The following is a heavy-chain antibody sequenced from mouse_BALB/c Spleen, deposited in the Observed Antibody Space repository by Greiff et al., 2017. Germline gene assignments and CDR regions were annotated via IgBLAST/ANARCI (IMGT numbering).Heavy chain of an antibody. CDR2: INPSNGGT. CDR1: GYTFTSYY. J-gene: IGHJ4*01. CDR3: TRGGNYHYYAMDY. Sequence: VQLQESGAELVKPGASVKLSCKASGYTFTSYYMYWVKQRPGQGLEWIGEINPSNGGTNFNEKFKSKATLTVDKSSSTAYMQLSSLTSEDSAVYYCTRGGNYHYYAMDYWGQGTSVTVSS. D-gene: IGHD2-1*01. V-gene: IGHV1S81*02.